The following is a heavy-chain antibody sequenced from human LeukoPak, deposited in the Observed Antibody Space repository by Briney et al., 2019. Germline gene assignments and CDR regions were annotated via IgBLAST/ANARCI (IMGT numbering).Heavy chain of an antibody. D-gene: IGHD3-22*01. V-gene: IGHV1-8*03. CDR2: MNPNSGNT. CDR1: GYTFTSYV. CDR3: ARGSQNYYDSSGYYYDYYYYYMDV. Sequence: ASVKVSCKASGYTFTSYVNWVRQATGQGLEWMGWMNPNSGNTGYAQKFQGRVTITRNTSISTAYMELSSLRSEDTAVYYCARGSQNYYDSSGYYYDYYYYYMDVWGKGTTVTVSS. J-gene: IGHJ6*03.